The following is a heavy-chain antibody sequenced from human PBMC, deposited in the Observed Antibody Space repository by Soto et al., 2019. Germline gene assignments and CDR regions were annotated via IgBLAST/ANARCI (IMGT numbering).Heavy chain of an antibody. CDR1: GFWLRKLG. CDR3: TTDRWFDP. J-gene: IGHJ5*02. CDR2: IRQDGSER. Sequence: GGSLRLSCAASGFWLRKLGVVWVRQSPGKGLEWVADIRQDGSERNYMDSVKGRFTISRDDSKNTLYLQMNSLKTEDTAVYYCTTDRWFDPWGQGTLVTVSS. V-gene: IGHV3-7*05.